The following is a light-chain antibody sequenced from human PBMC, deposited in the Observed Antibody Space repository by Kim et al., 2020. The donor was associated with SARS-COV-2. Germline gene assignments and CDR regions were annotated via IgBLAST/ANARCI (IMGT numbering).Light chain of an antibody. CDR3: QVWDTSSDHSV. Sequence: APGQTARIPCGGDNIGSKSVHWYQQRPGQAPVVVMYYDSDRPSGIPERLSGSNSGNTATLTISRVEAGDEADYYCQVWDTSSDHSVFGGGTQLTVL. CDR2: YDS. CDR1: NIGSKS. J-gene: IGLJ3*02. V-gene: IGLV3-21*04.